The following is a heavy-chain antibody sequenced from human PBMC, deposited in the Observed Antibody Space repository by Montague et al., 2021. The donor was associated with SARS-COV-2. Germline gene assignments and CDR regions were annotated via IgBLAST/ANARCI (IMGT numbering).Heavy chain of an antibody. V-gene: IGHV3-48*03. CDR2: ISSSGSTL. D-gene: IGHD3-10*01. Sequence: SLRLSCAASGFTFSSYEMNWVRQAPGKGLEWVSYISSSGSTLYHADSVTGRFTISSDNARYSVYLQMNSLSAEDTAVYYCAGEEDSYGSGTLDYWGQGTLVTVSS. CDR3: AGEEDSYGSGTLDY. CDR1: GFTFSSYE. J-gene: IGHJ4*02.